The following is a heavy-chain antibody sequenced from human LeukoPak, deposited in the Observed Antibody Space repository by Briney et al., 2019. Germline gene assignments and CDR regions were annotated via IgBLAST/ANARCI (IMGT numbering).Heavy chain of an antibody. D-gene: IGHD2-8*01. CDR1: GFTFSVYF. Sequence: PGGSLRLSCSASGFTFSVYFMHWVRQAPGKGLEYVSSISSNEYDTYYADSVKGRFTISRDNSKNTLSLQMSSLSAEDTAVYYCVKDLNGTWSFDYWGQGTLVTVSS. CDR3: VKDLNGTWSFDY. J-gene: IGHJ4*02. V-gene: IGHV3-64D*06. CDR2: ISSNEYDT.